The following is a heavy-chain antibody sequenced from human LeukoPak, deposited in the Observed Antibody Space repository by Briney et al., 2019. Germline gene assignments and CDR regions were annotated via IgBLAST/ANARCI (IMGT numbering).Heavy chain of an antibody. J-gene: IGHJ4*02. Sequence: PGGSLRLSCLASGFPLRHYAMNWVRQAPGKGLEWVSAISFSGSLTYYADSVKGRFTISRDNSKNTLYLQMNSLRAEDTAVYYCAKVTEYCTGGSCYTGDYWGQGTPVTVSS. D-gene: IGHD2-15*01. CDR3: AKVTEYCTGGSCYTGDY. V-gene: IGHV3-23*01. CDR1: GFPLRHYA. CDR2: ISFSGSLT.